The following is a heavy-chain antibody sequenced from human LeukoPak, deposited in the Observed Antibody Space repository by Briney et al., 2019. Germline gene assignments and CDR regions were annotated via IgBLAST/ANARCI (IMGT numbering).Heavy chain of an antibody. D-gene: IGHD6-19*01. Sequence: PGGSLRLSCAASGITVSSNFMTWVRQAPGKGLEWVSVIYSADSTDYADSVKGRFTISSDSSKNTLYLQMNSLRAEDTAVYYCATSKYSSGWYYFEYWGQGTLVTVSS. CDR3: ATSKYSSGWYYFEY. J-gene: IGHJ4*02. CDR2: IYSADST. CDR1: GITVSSNF. V-gene: IGHV3-66*01.